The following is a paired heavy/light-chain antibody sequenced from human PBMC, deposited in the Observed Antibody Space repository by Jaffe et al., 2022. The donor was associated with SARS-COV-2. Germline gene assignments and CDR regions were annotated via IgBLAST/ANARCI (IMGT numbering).Light chain of an antibody. Sequence: DIVMTQSPLSLPVTPGEPASISCRSSQSLLHSNGKNYLDWYLQKPGQSPQLLIYLGSNRASGVPDRFSGSGSGTDFTLKISRVEAEDIGVYYCMQALQGPPWTFGQGTKVEIK. J-gene: IGKJ1*01. CDR2: LGS. CDR1: QSLLHSNGKNY. V-gene: IGKV2-28*01. CDR3: MQALQGPPWT.
Heavy chain of an antibody. CDR2: ITSDGSST. J-gene: IGHJ4*02. CDR1: GFTFSNYW. Sequence: EVRLVESGGGLVQPGGSLRLSCAGSGFTFSNYWMHWVRQVPGEGLVWVARITSDGSSTSYADSVKGRFTISRDNAKNTLYLQMNTLRAEDTAVYYCAKILGQQLVTIDHWGQGTLVTVSS. V-gene: IGHV3-74*01. D-gene: IGHD6-13*01. CDR3: AKILGQQLVTIDH.